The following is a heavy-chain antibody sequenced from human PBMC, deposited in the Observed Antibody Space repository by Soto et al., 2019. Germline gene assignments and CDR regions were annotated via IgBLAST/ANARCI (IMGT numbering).Heavy chain of an antibody. CDR3: AKGGTDSRNSLAV. D-gene: IGHD6-13*01. V-gene: IGHV3-23*01. Sequence: EVQLLESGGGLVQPGGSLRLSCAASGFTFSSYAMSWVRQAPGKGLEWVSTVSSTGGSTYYGDSVKGRFTISRDNSKNTEYLQMNSLTAEETAVYYCAKGGTDSRNSLAVWGQGATVTVSS. J-gene: IGHJ6*02. CDR2: VSSTGGST. CDR1: GFTFSSYA.